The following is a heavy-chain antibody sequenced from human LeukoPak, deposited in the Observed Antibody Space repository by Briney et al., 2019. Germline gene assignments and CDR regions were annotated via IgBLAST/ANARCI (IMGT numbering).Heavy chain of an antibody. CDR3: ARDDYGGIHWYFDS. CDR1: GFTFNSYA. D-gene: IGHD4-23*01. J-gene: IGHJ2*01. Sequence: GGSLRLSCATSGFTFNSYAVHWPRQAPGKGLEWVAVILYDGSNEYYADSVKGRFTISRDNSKNMLYLQMNSLRVEDTAMYYCARDDYGGIHWYFDSWGRGTLVTVSS. CDR2: ILYDGSNE. V-gene: IGHV3-30-3*01.